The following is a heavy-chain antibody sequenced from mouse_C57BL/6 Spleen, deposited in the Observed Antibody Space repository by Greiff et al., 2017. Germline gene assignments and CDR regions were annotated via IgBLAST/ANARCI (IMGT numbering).Heavy chain of an antibody. CDR3: ARRDSNYYYAMDC. Sequence: VQLQQSGAELARPGASVQMSCKASGYTFTSYTLHWVKQRPGQGLEWIGYLNSSSGYTKYNQKFKDKATLTADTSSSTAYMQLSSLTSEGSTVYYCARRDSNYYYAMDCWGQGSSV. CDR2: LNSSSGYT. J-gene: IGHJ4*01. D-gene: IGHD2-5*01. CDR1: GYTFTSYT. V-gene: IGHV1-4*01.